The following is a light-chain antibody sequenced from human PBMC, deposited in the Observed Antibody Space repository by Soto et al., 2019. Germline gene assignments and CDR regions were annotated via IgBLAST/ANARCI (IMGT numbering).Light chain of an antibody. Sequence: QSVRTQPASVSGSPGQSITISCTGTSSDVGSYKLVSWYQRHPGKAPKLMIYEGSKRPSGVSNRFSGSKSGNTASLTISGLQAEDEADYYCCSYAGSSTFYVFGTGTKVTVL. CDR3: CSYAGSSTFYV. J-gene: IGLJ1*01. V-gene: IGLV2-23*01. CDR2: EGS. CDR1: SSDVGSYKL.